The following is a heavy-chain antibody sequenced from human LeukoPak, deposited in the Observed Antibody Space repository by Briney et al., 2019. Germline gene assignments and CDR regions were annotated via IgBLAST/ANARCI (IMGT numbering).Heavy chain of an antibody. Sequence: GGSLRLSCAASGFTLSDYHMNWVRQAPGKGLEWLSSITTISHYIYYAGGVSGRFTISRDNAKNSLYLPMNSLRGEDTAVYYCARSGGPGTYHQLRYNWFDPWGQGTLVTVSS. CDR1: GFTLSDYH. V-gene: IGHV3-21*01. CDR2: ITTISHYI. D-gene: IGHD3-16*02. CDR3: ARSGGPGTYHQLRYNWFDP. J-gene: IGHJ5*02.